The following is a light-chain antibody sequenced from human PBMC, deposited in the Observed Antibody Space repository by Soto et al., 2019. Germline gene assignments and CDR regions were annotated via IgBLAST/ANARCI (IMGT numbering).Light chain of an antibody. CDR1: QSISRW. Sequence: DIQMTQSPSTLSASVGDRVTITCRASQSISRWLAWYQQKPGKAPQALIYDASSLKSGVPSRFSGNGSGTEFSLAISSLQPDDFATYYCQQYYTYSTFGQGTRLDIK. CDR3: QQYYTYST. V-gene: IGKV1-5*01. J-gene: IGKJ5*01. CDR2: DAS.